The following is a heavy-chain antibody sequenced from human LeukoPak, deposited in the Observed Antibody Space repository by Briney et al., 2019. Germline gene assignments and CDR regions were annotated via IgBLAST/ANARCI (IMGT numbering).Heavy chain of an antibody. V-gene: IGHV4-34*01. D-gene: IGHD3-3*01. J-gene: IGHJ5*02. CDR1: GGSFSGYC. CDR3: ARVGPSVNWFDP. Sequence: SETLSLTCAVYGGSFSGYCWSWIRQPPGKGLEWIGEINHSGSTNYNPSLKSRVTISVDTSKNQFSLKLSSVTAADTAVYYCARVGPSVNWFDPWGQGTLVTVSS. CDR2: INHSGST.